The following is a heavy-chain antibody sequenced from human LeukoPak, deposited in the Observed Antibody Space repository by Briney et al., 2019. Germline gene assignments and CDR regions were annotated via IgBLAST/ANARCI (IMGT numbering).Heavy chain of an antibody. V-gene: IGHV1-69*05. CDR1: GGTFSSYA. CDR3: ARDSAIYSSGWYEAPTWFDP. Sequence: SVKVSCKASGGTFSSYAISWVRQAPAQGLEWMGGIIPIFGTANYAQKFQGRVTITTDESTSTAYMELSSLRSEDTAVYYCARDSAIYSSGWYEAPTWFDPWGQGTLVTVSS. CDR2: IIPIFGTA. J-gene: IGHJ5*02. D-gene: IGHD6-19*01.